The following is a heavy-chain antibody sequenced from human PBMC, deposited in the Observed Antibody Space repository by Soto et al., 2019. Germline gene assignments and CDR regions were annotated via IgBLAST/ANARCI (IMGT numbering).Heavy chain of an antibody. CDR1: GYTFTRYG. D-gene: IGHD3-10*01. V-gene: IGHV1-46*01. CDR3: ARSSGGNFGIIIEGSNWFDP. J-gene: IGHJ5*02. Sequence: DSVKVSCKASGYTFTRYGISWVRQAPVQGLEWMGVINPHGGSTKYARKFQGRITMTRDTSRSTVYMELSSLRSDDTAIYYCARSSGGNFGIIIEGSNWFDPWGQGTLVTVSS. CDR2: INPHGGST.